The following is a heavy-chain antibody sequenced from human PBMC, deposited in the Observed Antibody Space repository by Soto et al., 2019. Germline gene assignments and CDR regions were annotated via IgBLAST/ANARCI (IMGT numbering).Heavy chain of an antibody. CDR2: IYYSGST. V-gene: IGHV4-59*01. CDR3: ARPHGGSSGWDNWFDP. Sequence: SETLSLTYTVSGGSIRSYYWSWIRQPPGKGLEWIGYIYYSGSTNYNPSLKSRVTISVDTSKNQFSLKLSSVTAADTAVYYCARPHGGSSGWDNWFDPWGQGTLVTVSS. D-gene: IGHD6-25*01. CDR1: GGSIRSYY. J-gene: IGHJ5*02.